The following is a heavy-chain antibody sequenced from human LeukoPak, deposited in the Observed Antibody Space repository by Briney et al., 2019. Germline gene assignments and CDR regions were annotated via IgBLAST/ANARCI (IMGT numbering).Heavy chain of an antibody. CDR1: GFTFSSYG. Sequence: PGRSLRLSCAASGFTFSSYGMHWVRQAPGKGLEWVAVISYDGSNKYYADSVKGRFTISRDNSKNTLYLQMNSLGAEDTAVYYCAVKGGYNDWDAPFDYWGRGTPVTVSS. CDR3: AVKGGYNDWDAPFDY. J-gene: IGHJ4*02. CDR2: ISYDGSNK. D-gene: IGHD5-12*01. V-gene: IGHV3-30*03.